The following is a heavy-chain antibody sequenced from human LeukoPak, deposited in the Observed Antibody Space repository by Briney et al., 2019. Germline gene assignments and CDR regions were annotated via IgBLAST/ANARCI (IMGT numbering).Heavy chain of an antibody. D-gene: IGHD6-19*01. Sequence: GGSLRLSCAASGFTFKTYGMHWVRQAPGKGLDWVAFIEKDGSNKYYADSVKGRFTVSRDNSKNRLYLQMNSLRPEETALYYCAKDLEQWPAVPEYWGQGTLVIVSS. CDR2: IEKDGSNK. CDR1: GFTFKTYG. J-gene: IGHJ4*02. CDR3: AKDLEQWPAVPEY. V-gene: IGHV3-30*02.